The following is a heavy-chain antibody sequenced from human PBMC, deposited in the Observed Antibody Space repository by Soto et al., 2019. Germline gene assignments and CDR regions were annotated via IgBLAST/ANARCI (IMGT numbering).Heavy chain of an antibody. D-gene: IGHD6-19*01. CDR3: ARGRGRYSSGWSWFGT. J-gene: IGHJ5*02. CDR1: GGTVRIPEG. Sequence: SGGTVRIPEGGAWVRQPPGKGLEWIGEIFQSGSTNYTPSLESRVTISVDKSKNQFSLTLTSVTAADTAVYFCARGRGRYSSGWSWFGTWGQAIFVTVSS. CDR2: IFQSGST. V-gene: IGHV4-4*01.